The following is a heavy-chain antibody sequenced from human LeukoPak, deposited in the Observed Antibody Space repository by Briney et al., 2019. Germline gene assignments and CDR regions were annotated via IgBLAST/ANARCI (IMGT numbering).Heavy chain of an antibody. Sequence: ASVKVSCKASGYTFTGYYMHWVRQAPGQGLEWMGWINPNSGGTNYAQKFQGRVTMTRDTSISTAYMELNSLRAEDTAVYYCAKDYEPLVGVHRWGDWFDPWGQGTLVTVSS. CDR3: AKDYEPLVGVHRWGDWFDP. CDR1: GYTFTGYY. D-gene: IGHD1-26*01. CDR2: INPNSGGT. J-gene: IGHJ5*02. V-gene: IGHV1-2*02.